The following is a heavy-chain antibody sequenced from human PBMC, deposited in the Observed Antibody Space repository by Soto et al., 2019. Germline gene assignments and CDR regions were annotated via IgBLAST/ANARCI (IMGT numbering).Heavy chain of an antibody. CDR1: GGSISSYY. CDR3: ARTGTTIGESDY. Sequence: QVQLQESGPGLVKPSETLSLTCTVSGGSISSYYWSWIRQPPGKGLEWIGYIYYSGSTNYKPSLKSRVTISVDTSKNQFYLKLSSVTAADTSVYDCARTGTTIGESDYWGQGTLVTVSS. D-gene: IGHD1-7*01. J-gene: IGHJ4*02. CDR2: IYYSGST. V-gene: IGHV4-59*01.